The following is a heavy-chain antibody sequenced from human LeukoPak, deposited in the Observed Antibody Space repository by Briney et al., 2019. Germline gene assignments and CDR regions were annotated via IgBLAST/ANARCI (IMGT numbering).Heavy chain of an antibody. CDR3: ASASYGGNSDDYFDY. D-gene: IGHD4-23*01. Sequence: SETLSLTCTVSGGSISSYYWSWIRQPPGKGLEWIGEINHSGSTNYNPSLKSRVTISVDTSKNQFFLKLSSVTAADTAVYYCASASYGGNSDDYFDYWGQGTLVTVSS. CDR2: INHSGST. CDR1: GGSISSYY. J-gene: IGHJ4*02. V-gene: IGHV4-34*01.